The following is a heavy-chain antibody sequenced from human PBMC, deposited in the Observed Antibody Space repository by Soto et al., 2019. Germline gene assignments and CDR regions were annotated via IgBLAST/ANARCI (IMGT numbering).Heavy chain of an antibody. D-gene: IGHD5-18*01. CDR2: SYQRGST. Sequence: PGKCLDWRVYSYQRGSTDYNPSLKSRVTISVDRSKNQFSLKLSSVTAVATVVYYCFFSGYGDHLDLHSLPTRRSADL. J-gene: IGHJ2*01. V-gene: IGHV4-30-2*01. CDR3: FFSGYGDHLDLHSLPTRRSADL.